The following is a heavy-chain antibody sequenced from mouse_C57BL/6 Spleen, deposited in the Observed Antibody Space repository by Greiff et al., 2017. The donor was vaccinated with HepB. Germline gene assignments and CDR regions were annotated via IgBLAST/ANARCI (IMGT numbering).Heavy chain of an antibody. CDR3: ARGYTFAY. V-gene: IGHV3-6*01. CDR2: ISYDGSN. J-gene: IGHJ3*01. Sequence: VQLQQSGPGLVKPSQSLSLTCSVTGYSITSGYYWNWIRQFPGNKLEWMGYISYDGSNNYNPSLKNRISITRDTSKNQFFLKLNSVTTEDTATYYCARGYTFAYWGQGTLVTVSA. CDR1: GYSITSGYY. D-gene: IGHD2-12*01.